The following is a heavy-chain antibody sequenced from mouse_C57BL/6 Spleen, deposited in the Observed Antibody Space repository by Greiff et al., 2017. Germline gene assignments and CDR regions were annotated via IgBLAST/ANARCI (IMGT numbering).Heavy chain of an antibody. CDR1: GFTFTDYY. D-gene: IGHD1-1*01. Sequence: EVKVEESGGGLVQPGGSLSLSCAASGFTFTDYYMSWVRQPPGKALEWLGFIRNKANGYTTEYSASVKGRFTISRNNAQSILYLQMKALRAEDNATYYCARSTYDYGSRGYFDYWGQGTTLTVSS. J-gene: IGHJ2*01. CDR2: IRNKANGYTT. CDR3: ARSTYDYGSRGYFDY. V-gene: IGHV7-3*01.